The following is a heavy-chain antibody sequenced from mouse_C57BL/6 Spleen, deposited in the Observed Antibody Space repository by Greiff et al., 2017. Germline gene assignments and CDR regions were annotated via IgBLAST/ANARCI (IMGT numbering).Heavy chain of an antibody. V-gene: IGHV1-69*01. D-gene: IGHD2-1*01. J-gene: IGHJ1*03. Sequence: QVQLQQPGAELLMPGASVKLSCKASGYTFTSYWMHWVKQRPGQGLEWIGEIDPSDSYTNYNQKFKGKSTLTVDKSSSTDYMQLSSLTSEDSAVYYCARYRGNHWYFDVWGTGTTVTVSS. CDR2: IDPSDSYT. CDR3: ARYRGNHWYFDV. CDR1: GYTFTSYW.